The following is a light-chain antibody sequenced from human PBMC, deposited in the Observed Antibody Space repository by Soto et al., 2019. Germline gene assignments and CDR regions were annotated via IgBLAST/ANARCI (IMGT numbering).Light chain of an antibody. Sequence: DIVMTQSPATLSVSPGEGATLSCMASQSVSSKLAWYQQKPGQAPRLLIYGASTRATGIPARFSGSGSGTEFTLIISSLQSEDSAVYYCQQYNSWLWTLGQGTKVDIK. J-gene: IGKJ1*01. V-gene: IGKV3-15*01. CDR2: GAS. CDR1: QSVSSK. CDR3: QQYNSWLWT.